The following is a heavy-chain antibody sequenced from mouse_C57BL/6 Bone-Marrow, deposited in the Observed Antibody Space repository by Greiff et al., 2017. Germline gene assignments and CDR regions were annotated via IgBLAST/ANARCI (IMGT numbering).Heavy chain of an antibody. CDR2: IYPGSGST. CDR1: GYTFTSYW. V-gene: IGHV1-55*01. D-gene: IGHD1-1*01. J-gene: IGHJ2*01. CDR3: ARYTVGDFDY. Sequence: QVQLKESGAELVKPGASVKMSCKASGYTFTSYWITWVKQRPGQGLEWIGDIYPGSGSTNYNEKFKSKATLTVDTSSSTAYMQLSSLTSEDSAVYYCARYTVGDFDYWGQGTTLTVSS.